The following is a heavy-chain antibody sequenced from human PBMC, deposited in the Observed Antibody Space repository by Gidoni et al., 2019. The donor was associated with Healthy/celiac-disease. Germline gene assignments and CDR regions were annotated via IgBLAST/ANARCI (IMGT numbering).Heavy chain of an antibody. J-gene: IGHJ4*02. CDR1: GSTLTELS. D-gene: IGHD4-17*01. CDR3: ATGEAVTIPFDY. Sequence: QVQLVQSGAEVKQPGASVKVSCKVSGSTLTELSMHWVRQAPGKGLEWMGGFDPEDGETIYAQKFQGRVTMTEDTSTDTAYIELSSLRSEDTAVYYCATGEAVTIPFDYWGQGTLVTVSS. CDR2: FDPEDGET. V-gene: IGHV1-24*01.